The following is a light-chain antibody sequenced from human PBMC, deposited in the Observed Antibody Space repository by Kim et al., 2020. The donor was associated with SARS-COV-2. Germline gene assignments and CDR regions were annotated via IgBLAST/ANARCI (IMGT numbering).Light chain of an antibody. CDR3: QQSYSTLYS. J-gene: IGKJ2*03. V-gene: IGKV1-39*01. CDR2: AAS. CDR1: QSISSY. Sequence: SASVGDRVTITCRTSQSISSYLNWYQPKPGKAPKLLIYAASSLQSGVPSRFSGSGSGTDFTLTISSLQTEDFATYYCQQSYSTLYSFGQGTKLEI.